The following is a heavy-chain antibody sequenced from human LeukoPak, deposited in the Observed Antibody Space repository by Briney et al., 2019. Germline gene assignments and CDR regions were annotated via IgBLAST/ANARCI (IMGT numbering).Heavy chain of an antibody. CDR1: GGSFSGYY. V-gene: IGHV4-34*01. CDR2: INHSGST. CDR3: ARLIVGATSDWFDP. J-gene: IGHJ5*02. D-gene: IGHD1-26*01. Sequence: PSETLSLTCAVYGGSFSGYYWSWIRQPPGKGLEWIGEINHSGSTNYNPSLKSRVTISVDASKNQFSLKLSSVTAADTAVYYCARLIVGATSDWFDPWGQGTLVTVSS.